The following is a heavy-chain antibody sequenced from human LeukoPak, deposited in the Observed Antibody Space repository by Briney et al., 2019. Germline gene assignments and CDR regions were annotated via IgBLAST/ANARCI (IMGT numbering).Heavy chain of an antibody. CDR3: ARGQRRGSYYRGNWFDP. J-gene: IGHJ5*02. CDR1: GGSISSSNW. V-gene: IGHV4-4*02. Sequence: PSETLSLTCAVSGGSISSSNWWSWVRQPPGKGLEWIGEIYHSGSTNYNPSLKSRVTISVDTSKNQFSLKLSSVTAADTAVYYCARGQRRGSYYRGNWFDPWGQGTLVTVSS. D-gene: IGHD1-26*01. CDR2: IYHSGST.